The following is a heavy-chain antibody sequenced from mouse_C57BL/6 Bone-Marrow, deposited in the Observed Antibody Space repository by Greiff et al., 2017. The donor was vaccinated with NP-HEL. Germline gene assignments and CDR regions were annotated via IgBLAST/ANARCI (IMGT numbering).Heavy chain of an antibody. J-gene: IGHJ3*01. Sequence: EVQLQQSGPVLVKPGASVKMSCKASGYTFTDYYMNWVKQSHGKSLEWIGVINPYNGGTSYNQKFKGKATLTVDKSSSTAYMELNSLTSEDSAVYYCARSYYSKGFAYWGQGTLVTVSA. D-gene: IGHD2-5*01. V-gene: IGHV1-19*01. CDR3: ARSYYSKGFAY. CDR2: INPYNGGT. CDR1: GYTFTDYY.